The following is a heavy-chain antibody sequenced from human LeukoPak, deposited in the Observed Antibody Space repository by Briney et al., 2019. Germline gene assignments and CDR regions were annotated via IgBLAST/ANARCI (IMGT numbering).Heavy chain of an antibody. Sequence: GGSLRLSCAASGFTFSTSAMSWGRQAPGKGLEWVSSISTTVGNTYYVDSVKGRFTISRDNSNHTLYLQMNSLTAEDTAVYYCTKRAEFGGFAPWGQGTLVTVSS. V-gene: IGHV3-23*01. D-gene: IGHD3-10*01. CDR2: ISTTVGNT. CDR1: GFTFSTSA. J-gene: IGHJ5*02. CDR3: TKRAEFGGFAP.